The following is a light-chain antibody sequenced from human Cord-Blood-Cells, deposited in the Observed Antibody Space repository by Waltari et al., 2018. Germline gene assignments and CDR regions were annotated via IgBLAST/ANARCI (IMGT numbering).Light chain of an antibody. CDR2: AAS. J-gene: IGKJ3*01. CDR3: QQSYSTPFT. V-gene: IGKV1-39*01. Sequence: DIQMTHSPSSLSRPVGDRVTITCRSSQRISTYLNGYQQKPGKAPKLLIYAASSLQSGVPSSFSGSGSGTDSTLTISSLQPEDFATDYCQQSYSTPFTFGPGTKVDIK. CDR1: QRISTY.